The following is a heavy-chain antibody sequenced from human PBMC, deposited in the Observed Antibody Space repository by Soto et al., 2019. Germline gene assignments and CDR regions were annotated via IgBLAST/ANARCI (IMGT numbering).Heavy chain of an antibody. V-gene: IGHV1-69*13. J-gene: IGHJ6*02. Sequence: ASVKVSCKASGGTFSSYAISWVRQAPGQGLEWMGGIIPISDTTNYAQKFQGRVTITADESTSTAYMELSSLRSEDTAVYYCARPQGSSTSLEIYYYYYGMDVWGQGTTVTVSS. D-gene: IGHD2-2*01. CDR1: GGTFSSYA. CDR2: IIPISDTT. CDR3: ARPQGSSTSLEIYYYYYGMDV.